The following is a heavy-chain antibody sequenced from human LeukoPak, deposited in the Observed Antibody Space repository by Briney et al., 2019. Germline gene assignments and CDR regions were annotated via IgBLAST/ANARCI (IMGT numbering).Heavy chain of an antibody. D-gene: IGHD2-21*01. Sequence: PSETLSRTCTVFGGSISSGSYYWGWIRQPPGKGLEWIWSMYYNGNTYYNPSLKSRVTISVDTSKNHFSLRLSSVTAADTAVYYCATIAPGTHAFNIWGQGKTVTVSP. CDR3: ATIAPGTHAFNI. V-gene: IGHV4-39*02. CDR1: GGSISSGSYY. CDR2: MYYNGNT. J-gene: IGHJ3*02.